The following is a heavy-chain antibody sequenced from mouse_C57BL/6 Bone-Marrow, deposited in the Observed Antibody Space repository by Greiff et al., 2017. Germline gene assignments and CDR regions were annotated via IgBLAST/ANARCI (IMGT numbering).Heavy chain of an antibody. D-gene: IGHD2-3*01. V-gene: IGHV1-78*01. CDR1: GYTFTDHT. CDR3: VSYDGYYGGFFAY. J-gene: IGHJ3*01. CDR2: IYPRDGST. Sequence: VQLQQSDAELVKPGASVKISCKVSGYTFTDHTIHWMKQRPEQGLEWIGYIYPRDGSTKYTEKFKGKATLTADKSSSTAYMQLNSLTSEDSAVYFCVSYDGYYGGFFAYWGQGTLVTVSA.